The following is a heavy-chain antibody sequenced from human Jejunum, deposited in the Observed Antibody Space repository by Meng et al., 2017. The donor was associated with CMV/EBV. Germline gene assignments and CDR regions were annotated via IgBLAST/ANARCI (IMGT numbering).Heavy chain of an antibody. CDR2: ISGSGDST. CDR1: FSTYA. Sequence: FSTYAMTWVRQAPGKGLEWVSGISGSGDSTYYTDSVQGRFTISRDNSQNTLYLHMSSLRAEDTAVYFCAKGGTLNVVVPDASWAIGYWGQGTLVTVSS. J-gene: IGHJ4*02. CDR3: AKGGTLNVVVPDASWAIGY. V-gene: IGHV3-23*01. D-gene: IGHD2-2*01.